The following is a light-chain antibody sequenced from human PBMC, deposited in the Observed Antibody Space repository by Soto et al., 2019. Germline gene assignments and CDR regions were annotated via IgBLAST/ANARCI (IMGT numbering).Light chain of an antibody. CDR3: CSYAGSYTGV. J-gene: IGLJ2*01. V-gene: IGLV2-11*01. CDR1: RSDVGGYNY. CDR2: DVT. Sequence: QSALTQPRSVSGSPGQSVTISCTGTRSDVGGYNYVSWYQQHPDKAPKLMIYDVTKRPSGVPDRFSGSKSGNTASLTISGLQAEDEAHYYCCSYAGSYTGVFGGGTKLTVL.